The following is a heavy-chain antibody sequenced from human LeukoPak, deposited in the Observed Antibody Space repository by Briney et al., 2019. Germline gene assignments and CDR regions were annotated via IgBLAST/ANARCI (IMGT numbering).Heavy chain of an antibody. D-gene: IGHD3-10*01. CDR1: GGSFSGYY. V-gene: IGHV4-34*01. CDR3: ARGGGERRAFDY. Sequence: SETLSLTCAVYGGSFSGYYWSWIRQPPGKGLEWIGEINHSGSTNYNPSLKSRVTISVDTSKNQFSLKLSSVTAADTAVYYCARGGGERRAFDYWGQGTLVTVSS. J-gene: IGHJ4*02. CDR2: INHSGST.